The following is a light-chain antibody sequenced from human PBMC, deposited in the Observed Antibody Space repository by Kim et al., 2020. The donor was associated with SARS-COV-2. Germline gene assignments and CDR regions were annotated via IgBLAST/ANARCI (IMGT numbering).Light chain of an antibody. V-gene: IGKV3-15*01. Sequence: VSSGERVPLSCRASQSVDSGLAWYQQKPGQAPRLLIYGASSRDTGIPARFSGSGSGTEFTLNINSLQSEDSGVYYCQQYSKWPLTFGGGTKVDIK. CDR2: GAS. CDR1: QSVDSG. J-gene: IGKJ4*01. CDR3: QQYSKWPLT.